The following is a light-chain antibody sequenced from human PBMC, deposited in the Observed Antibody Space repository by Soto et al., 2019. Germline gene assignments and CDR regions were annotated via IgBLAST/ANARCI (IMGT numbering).Light chain of an antibody. V-gene: IGLV4-69*02. J-gene: IGLJ3*02. Sequence: QLVLTQPPSASASPGDSVNLTCTLSSGHITYAIAWHQQQPEKGPRYLMKLNSDGSHSKGDGIPDRFSGSSSGAERYLTISNLQSEDEADYYCRTWRTGLQEFGGGTKLTVL. CDR2: LNSDGSH. CDR3: RTWRTGLQE. CDR1: SGHITYA.